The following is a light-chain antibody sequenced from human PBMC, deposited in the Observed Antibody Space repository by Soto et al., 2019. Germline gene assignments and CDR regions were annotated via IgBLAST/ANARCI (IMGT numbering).Light chain of an antibody. J-gene: IGKJ1*01. V-gene: IGKV3-15*01. CDR3: QQYNNWPRGT. CDR2: GAS. Sequence: IVMTHSPATLSVSPGERATLSCRSSQSVSSNLAWYQQKPGQAPRLLIYGASTRATGIPARFSGSGSGTEFTLTISSLQSEDFAVYYCQQYNNWPRGTFGQGTKV. CDR1: QSVSSN.